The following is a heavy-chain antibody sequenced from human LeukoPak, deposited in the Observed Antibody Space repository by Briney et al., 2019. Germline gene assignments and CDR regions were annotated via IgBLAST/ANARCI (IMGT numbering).Heavy chain of an antibody. Sequence: SETLSLTCTVSGGSISSYYWSWIRQPPGKGLEWIGYIYYSGSNNYNPSLKSRVTISVDTSKNQFSLKLSSVTAADTAVYYCARWNHASHWFDPWGQGTLVTVSS. CDR2: IYYSGSN. D-gene: IGHD1-14*01. CDR1: GGSISSYY. CDR3: ARWNHASHWFDP. V-gene: IGHV4-59*01. J-gene: IGHJ5*02.